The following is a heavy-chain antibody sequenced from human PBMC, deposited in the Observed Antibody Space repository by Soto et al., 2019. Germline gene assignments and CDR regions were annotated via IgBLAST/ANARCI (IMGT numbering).Heavy chain of an antibody. CDR2: IYYSGST. CDR1: GGSISSSSYY. Sequence: SETLSLTCTVSGGSISSSSYYWGWIRQPPGKGLEWVGSIYYSGSTYYNPSLKSRVTISVDTSKNQFSLKLSSVTAADTAVYYCARYYYGSGSYYKVIRYFDYWGQGTLVTVSS. CDR3: ARYYYGSGSYYKVIRYFDY. J-gene: IGHJ4*02. V-gene: IGHV4-39*01. D-gene: IGHD3-10*01.